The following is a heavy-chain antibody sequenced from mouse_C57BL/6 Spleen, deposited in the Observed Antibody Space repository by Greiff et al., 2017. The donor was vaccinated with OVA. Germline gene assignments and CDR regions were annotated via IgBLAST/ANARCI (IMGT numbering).Heavy chain of an antibody. D-gene: IGHD3-3*01. V-gene: IGHV1-69*01. CDR3: ARLMGQGYFDY. Sequence: VQLQQPGAELVMPGASVKLSCKASGYTFTSYWMHWVKQRPGQGLEWIGEIDPSDSYTNYNQKFKGKSTLTVDKSSSTAYMQLSSLTSEDSAVYYCARLMGQGYFDYWGQGTTLTVSS. CDR2: IDPSDSYT. J-gene: IGHJ2*01. CDR1: GYTFTSYW.